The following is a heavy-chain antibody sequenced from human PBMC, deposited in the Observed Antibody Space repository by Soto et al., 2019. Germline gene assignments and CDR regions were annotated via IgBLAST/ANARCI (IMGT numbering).Heavy chain of an antibody. V-gene: IGHV3-9*01. D-gene: IGHD5-18*01. Sequence: EVQLEESGGALVQPGRSLRLSCAASGFTFDDYAMYWVRQVLGKGLEWVSSISWNSGNIGYADSVKGRFTTSRDNAENSLYLQMYSLRPEDTALYYCVRSKGGYSYGTPFDYWGQGTLVTVSS. CDR3: VRSKGGYSYGTPFDY. CDR2: ISWNSGNI. J-gene: IGHJ4*02. CDR1: GFTFDDYA.